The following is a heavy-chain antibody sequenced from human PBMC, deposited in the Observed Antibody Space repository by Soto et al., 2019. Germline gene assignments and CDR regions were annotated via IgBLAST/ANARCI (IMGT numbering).Heavy chain of an antibody. D-gene: IGHD3-9*01. Sequence: GASVKVSCKASGYTFTSYAMHWVRQAPGQRLEWMGWINAGNGNTKYSQKFQGRVTITRDTSASTAYMELSSLRSEDTAVYYCAREDYDILTGYSVYYYYYGLDVWGQGTTVTVSS. CDR1: GYTFTSYA. CDR3: AREDYDILTGYSVYYYYYGLDV. CDR2: INAGNGNT. J-gene: IGHJ6*02. V-gene: IGHV1-3*01.